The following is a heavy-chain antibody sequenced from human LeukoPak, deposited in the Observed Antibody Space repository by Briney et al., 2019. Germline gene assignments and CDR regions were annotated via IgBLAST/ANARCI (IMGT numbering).Heavy chain of an antibody. CDR3: AHYGGNPGYYYYYYYMDV. Sequence: PSETLSLTCTVSGGSISSSSYYWGWIRQPPGKGLEWIGSIYYSGSTYYNPSLKSRVTISVDTSKNQFSLKLSSVTAADTAVYYCAHYGGNPGYYYYYYYMDVWGKGTTVTVSS. CDR1: GGSISSSSYY. J-gene: IGHJ6*03. CDR2: IYYSGST. D-gene: IGHD4-23*01. V-gene: IGHV4-39*07.